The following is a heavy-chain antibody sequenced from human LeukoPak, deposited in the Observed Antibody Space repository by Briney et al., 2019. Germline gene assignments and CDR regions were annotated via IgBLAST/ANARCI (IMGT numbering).Heavy chain of an antibody. CDR1: GYTFTSYD. CDR2: ISAYNGNT. D-gene: IGHD2-15*01. Sequence: ASVKVSCKASGYTFTSYDINWVRQATGQGLEWMGWISAYNGNTNYAQKLQGRVTMTTDTSTSTAYMELRSLRSDDTAVYYCASRYCSGGSCPGYYYYYMDVWGKGTTVTVSS. CDR3: ASRYCSGGSCPGYYYYYMDV. V-gene: IGHV1-18*01. J-gene: IGHJ6*03.